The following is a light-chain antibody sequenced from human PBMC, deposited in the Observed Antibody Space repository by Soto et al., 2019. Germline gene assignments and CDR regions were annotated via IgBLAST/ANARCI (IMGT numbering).Light chain of an antibody. CDR2: AAS. CDR1: QSVSSNK. J-gene: IGKJ1*01. CDR3: QDYGTSWT. Sequence: EIVLTQSPATLSLSPGARATLPCRASQSVSSNKLAWSQQNPGQAPRLLIYAASSRATGIPDRFSGSGSGTDFTLTINRLEPEDFAVYYCQDYGTSWTFGQGTKVDIK. V-gene: IGKV3-20*01.